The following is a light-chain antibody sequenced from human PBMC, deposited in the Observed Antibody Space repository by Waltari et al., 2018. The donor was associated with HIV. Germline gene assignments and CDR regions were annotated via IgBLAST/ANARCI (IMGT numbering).Light chain of an antibody. CDR3: AAWDDILSGWV. J-gene: IGLJ3*02. CDR1: SANGGNP. V-gene: IGLV1-47*01. CDR2: RDN. Sequence: QSVLTQPPSASGPPGPRVTISCSGSSANGGNPVYWYQQLPGTAPKVLIYRDNQRPSGVPDRFSGSRSGTSASLDVSGLRSEDEANYFCAAWDDILSGWVFGGGTKLTVL.